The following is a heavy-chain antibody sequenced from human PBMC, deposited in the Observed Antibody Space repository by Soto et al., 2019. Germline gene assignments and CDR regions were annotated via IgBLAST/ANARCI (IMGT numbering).Heavy chain of an antibody. CDR1: EFTFRSYW. D-gene: IGHD1-7*01. Sequence: SLRLSCAASEFTFRSYWMHWVRQSPGKGLVWVSRISGDGSSTTYADSVGGRFTISRDNAKNTVYLQMDSLRAEDTAVYYCARSLPGTYGAFDLWGQGTMVTVSS. J-gene: IGHJ3*01. CDR3: ARSLPGTYGAFDL. V-gene: IGHV3-74*01. CDR2: ISGDGSST.